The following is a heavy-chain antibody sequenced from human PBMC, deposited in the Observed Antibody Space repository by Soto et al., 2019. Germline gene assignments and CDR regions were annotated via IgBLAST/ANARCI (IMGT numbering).Heavy chain of an antibody. V-gene: IGHV1-69*12. CDR2: IIPIFGTA. J-gene: IGHJ6*02. CDR3: ATVYYYGSGSPRAYYYYGMDV. CDR1: GGTFSSYA. Sequence: QVQLVQSGAEVKKPGSSVKVSCKASGGTFSSYAISWVRQAPGQGLEWMGGIIPIFGTANYAQKLQGRVTTIANESTSTASMVLGSLTSEDTAVSYCATVYYYGSGSPRAYYYYGMDVWGQGTTVTVSS. D-gene: IGHD3-10*01.